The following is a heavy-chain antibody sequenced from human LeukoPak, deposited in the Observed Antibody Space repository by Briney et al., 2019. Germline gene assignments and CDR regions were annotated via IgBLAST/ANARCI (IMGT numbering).Heavy chain of an antibody. Sequence: PSETLSLTCTVSGGSISSYYWSWIRQPPGKGLEWIGYVYYSGSTNHNPSLKSRVTISVDTSKNQFSLKLSSVTAADTAVYYCAREVVDTATFDYWGQGTLVTVSS. CDR2: VYYSGST. V-gene: IGHV4-59*01. CDR1: GGSISSYY. CDR3: AREVVDTATFDY. D-gene: IGHD5-18*01. J-gene: IGHJ4*02.